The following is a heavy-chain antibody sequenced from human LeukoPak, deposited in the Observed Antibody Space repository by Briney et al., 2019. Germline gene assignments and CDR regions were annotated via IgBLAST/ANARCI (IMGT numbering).Heavy chain of an antibody. J-gene: IGHJ4*02. CDR2: IYTSGST. Sequence: SETLSLTCTVSGGSISSGSYYWSWIRQPAGKGLEWIGRIYTSGSTNYNPSLKSRVTISVDTSENQFSLKLSSVTAADTAVYYCARDRVGAPHFDYWGQGTLVTVSS. D-gene: IGHD1-26*01. CDR1: GGSISSGSYY. CDR3: ARDRVGAPHFDY. V-gene: IGHV4-61*02.